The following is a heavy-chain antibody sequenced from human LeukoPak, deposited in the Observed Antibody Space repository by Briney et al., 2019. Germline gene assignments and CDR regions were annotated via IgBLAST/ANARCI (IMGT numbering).Heavy chain of an antibody. Sequence: KPSETLSLTCAVYGGSFSGYYWSWIRQPPGKGLEWIGEINHSGSTNYNPSLKSRVTISVDTSKNQFSLKLSSVTAADTAVYYCARGSGVLWFDPWGQGTLVTVSS. CDR3: ARGSGVLWFDP. CDR2: INHSGST. V-gene: IGHV4-34*01. D-gene: IGHD2-8*01. J-gene: IGHJ5*02. CDR1: GGSFSGYY.